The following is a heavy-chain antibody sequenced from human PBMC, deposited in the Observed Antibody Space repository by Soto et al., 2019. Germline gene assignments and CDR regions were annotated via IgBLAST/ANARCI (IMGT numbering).Heavy chain of an antibody. V-gene: IGHV3-23*01. Sequence: PGGSLRLSCAASGFTFSSYAMSWVRQAPGKGLEWVSAISGSGGSTYYADSVKGRFTISRDNSKNTLYLQMNSLRAEDTAVYYCASSLGASDAFDIWGQGTMVTVSS. J-gene: IGHJ3*02. CDR3: ASSLGASDAFDI. CDR2: ISGSGGST. D-gene: IGHD1-26*01. CDR1: GFTFSSYA.